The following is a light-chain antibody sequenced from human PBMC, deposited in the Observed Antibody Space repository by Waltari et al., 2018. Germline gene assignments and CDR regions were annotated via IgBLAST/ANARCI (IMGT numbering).Light chain of an antibody. CDR2: VNSDGSH. V-gene: IGLV4-69*01. CDR3: QTGGHGTWV. J-gene: IGLJ3*02. CDR1: SGHSSNV. Sequence: QLVLTQSPSASASLGASVKLTCTLSSGHSSNVIAWLQQQPEKGPRYLMKVNSDGSHSKGDGIPVRVSGSSSGAERYLTISGLQSEEEADYYCQTGGHGTWVFGGGTKLTVL.